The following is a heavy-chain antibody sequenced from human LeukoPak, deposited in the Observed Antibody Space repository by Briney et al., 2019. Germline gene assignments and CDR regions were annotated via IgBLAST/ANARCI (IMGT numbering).Heavy chain of an antibody. CDR3: ARGPDIAAAGTDYYYYYMDV. D-gene: IGHD6-13*01. V-gene: IGHV1-8*03. CDR1: GYTFTSYD. Sequence: ASVKVSCKASGYTFTSYDINWVRQATGQGLEWMGWMNPNSSNTGYAQKFQGRVTITRNTSISTAYMELSSLRSEDTAVYYCARGPDIAAAGTDYYYYYMDVWGKGTTVTVSS. CDR2: MNPNSSNT. J-gene: IGHJ6*03.